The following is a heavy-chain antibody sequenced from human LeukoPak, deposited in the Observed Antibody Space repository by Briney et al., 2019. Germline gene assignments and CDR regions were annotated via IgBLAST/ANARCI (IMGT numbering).Heavy chain of an antibody. V-gene: IGHV1-69*04. CDR3: ATEPSRSYSFDHLDF. J-gene: IGHJ4*02. Sequence: SVNVSCKTSGGTFNNYAISWVRQALGQGLEWMGRVVPMFGIRNYPQTFRGRVNITADKATNTVYMELRSLRAEDTAIYYCATEPSRSYSFDHLDFWGLGTPVTVSS. CDR2: VVPMFGIR. CDR1: GGTFNNYA. D-gene: IGHD5-12*01.